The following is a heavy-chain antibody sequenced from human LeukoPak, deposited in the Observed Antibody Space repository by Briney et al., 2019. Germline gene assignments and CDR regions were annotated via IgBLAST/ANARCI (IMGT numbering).Heavy chain of an antibody. J-gene: IGHJ4*02. CDR1: GFTSSSYS. D-gene: IGHD5-24*01. CDR3: ARAVEMATMSNY. V-gene: IGHV3-21*06. CDR2: ISGSGSFI. Sequence: PGGSLRLPCAASGFTSSSYSINWIRQTPGKGLEWVSSISGSGSFIYYADSVKGRFTISRDNAKNSLYLQMNSLRVEDTATYYCARAVEMATMSNYWGQGTLVIVSS.